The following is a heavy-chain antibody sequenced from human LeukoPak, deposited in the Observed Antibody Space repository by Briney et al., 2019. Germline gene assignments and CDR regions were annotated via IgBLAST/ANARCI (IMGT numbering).Heavy chain of an antibody. V-gene: IGHV3-20*04. J-gene: IGHJ4*02. D-gene: IGHD3-10*01. Sequence: PGGSLRLSCAASGFTFDDYGMSRVRQAPGKGLEWVSGINWNGGSTGYADSVKGRFTISRDNAKNSLYLQMNSLRAEDTALYYCARAAPYYYGSGSYIRWGQGTLVTVSS. CDR2: INWNGGST. CDR3: ARAAPYYYGSGSYIR. CDR1: GFTFDDYG.